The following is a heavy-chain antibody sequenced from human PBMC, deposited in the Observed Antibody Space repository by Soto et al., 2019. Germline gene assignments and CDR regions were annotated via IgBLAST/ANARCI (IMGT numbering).Heavy chain of an antibody. CDR1: GYTFTTYY. CDR3: ASGPPGGQRDYNWFDP. V-gene: IGHV1-46*01. CDR2: INPTSGSA. D-gene: IGHD2-15*01. J-gene: IGHJ5*02. Sequence: GASVKVSCKASGYTFTTYYIHWVRQAPGQGLEWMGIINPTSGSAGYAQKFQVSVTMTRDTLTSTFYMELSSLRSEDTAVYYCASGPPGGQRDYNWFDPWGQGTLVTVSS.